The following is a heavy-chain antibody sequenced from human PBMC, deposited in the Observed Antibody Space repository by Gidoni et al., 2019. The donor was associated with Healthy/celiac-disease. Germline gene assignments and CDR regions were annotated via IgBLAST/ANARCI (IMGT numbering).Heavy chain of an antibody. J-gene: IGHJ4*02. CDR3: TTEAYYDFWSGYRG. CDR2: IKSKTDGGTT. V-gene: IGHV3-15*07. D-gene: IGHD3-3*01. Sequence: EVQLVESGGGLVKPGGSLSLSCAASGFTFSNAWMNWVRQAPGKGLEWVGRIKSKTDGGTTEYAEHGKGRFTISRDDSKNTLYLQMNSLKTEDTAVDYCTTEAYYDFWSGYRGWGQGTLVTVSS. CDR1: GFTFSNAW.